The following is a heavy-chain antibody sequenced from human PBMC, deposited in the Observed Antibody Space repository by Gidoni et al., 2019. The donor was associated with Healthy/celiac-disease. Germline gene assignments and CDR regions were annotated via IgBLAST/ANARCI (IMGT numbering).Heavy chain of an antibody. J-gene: IGHJ5*02. CDR2: IYTSGST. D-gene: IGHD3-9*01. CDR1: GGSISSGSYY. Sequence: QVQLQESGPGLVKPSQTLSLTCTVSGGSISSGSYYWSWIRQPAGKGLEWIGRIYTSGSTNYNPSLKSRVTISVDTSKNQFSLKLSSVTAADTAVYYCAREYYDIPRGNWFDPWGQGTLVTVSS. CDR3: AREYYDIPRGNWFDP. V-gene: IGHV4-61*02.